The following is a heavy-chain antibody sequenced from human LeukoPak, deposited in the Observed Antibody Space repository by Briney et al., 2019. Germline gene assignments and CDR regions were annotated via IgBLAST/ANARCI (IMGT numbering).Heavy chain of an antibody. J-gene: IGHJ6*03. CDR1: GGSISSYY. CDR3: ARLTPWLGSLNMDV. Sequence: PSETLSLTCTVSGGSISSYYWSWIRQPPGKELEWIGYIYTSGSTNCNPSLKSRVTISVDTSKNQFSLKLSSVTAADTAVYYCARLTPWLGSLNMDVWGKGTTVTVSS. D-gene: IGHD5-18*01. CDR2: IYTSGST. V-gene: IGHV4-4*09.